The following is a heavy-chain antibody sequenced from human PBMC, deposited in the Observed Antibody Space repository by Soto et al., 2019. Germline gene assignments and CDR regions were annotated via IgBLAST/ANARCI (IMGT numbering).Heavy chain of an antibody. J-gene: IGHJ4*02. Sequence: EVQLVESGGALVQPGGSLRLSCVASGFTFSPYWMSWVRQAPGKGLEWVANIKQDGSEKYHMDSVKGRFSISRDNAKNSLYLQMNSLRVEDTAVYYCATVGWNEGSNYWGQGTLVSVSS. CDR3: ATVGWNEGSNY. D-gene: IGHD1-1*01. CDR2: IKQDGSEK. CDR1: GFTFSPYW. V-gene: IGHV3-7*01.